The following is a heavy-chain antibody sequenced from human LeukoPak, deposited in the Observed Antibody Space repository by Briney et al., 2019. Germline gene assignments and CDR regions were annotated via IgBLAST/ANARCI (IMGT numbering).Heavy chain of an antibody. V-gene: IGHV4-59*01. Sequence: SETLSLTCSVSGASISGYYWSWIRQPPGKGLEWFGHNYYSGSTTYNPSLKSRVTISVDSSKNQFSLRLSSVTAADTAVYYCARCLSRCNNGFDTWGQGTMVTVSS. CDR1: GASISGYY. D-gene: IGHD2/OR15-2a*01. CDR3: ARCLSRCNNGFDT. J-gene: IGHJ3*02. CDR2: NYYSGST.